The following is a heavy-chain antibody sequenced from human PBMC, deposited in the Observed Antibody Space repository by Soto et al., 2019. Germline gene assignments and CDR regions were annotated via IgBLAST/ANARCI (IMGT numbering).Heavy chain of an antibody. Sequence: XGSRKLSCLASGCPFSSYPMSWFRQTPGKGLDWVSGISGSGGRTYYADSVKGRFTISRDNSNNTLSLQMHILRVEDTAVYFCAKGGYYSLFDIWRQGTMVTVSS. CDR3: AKGGYYSLFDI. CDR2: ISGSGGRT. V-gene: IGHV3-23*01. CDR1: GCPFSSYP. D-gene: IGHD3-16*01. J-gene: IGHJ3*02.